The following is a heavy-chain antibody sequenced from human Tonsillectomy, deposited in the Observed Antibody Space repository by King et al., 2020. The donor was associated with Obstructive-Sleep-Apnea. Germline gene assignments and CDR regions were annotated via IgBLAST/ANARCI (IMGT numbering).Heavy chain of an antibody. CDR3: ARENDNWFDP. Sequence: VPMQESGPGLVKPSETLSLTCTVSGGSISSYYWSWIRQPPGKGLEWIGYIYYSGSTNYNPSLKSRVTISVDTSKNQFSLKLSSVTAADTAVYYCARENDNWFDPWGQGTLVTVSS. V-gene: IGHV4-59*01. CDR2: IYYSGST. J-gene: IGHJ5*02. CDR1: GGSISSYY.